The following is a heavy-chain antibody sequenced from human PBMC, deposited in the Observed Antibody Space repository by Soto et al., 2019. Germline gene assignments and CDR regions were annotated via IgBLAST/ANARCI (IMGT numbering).Heavy chain of an antibody. D-gene: IGHD1-1*01. Sequence: EVQLVESGGGLVKPGGSLRLSCAASGFTFRNAWMTWVRQAPGKGLDWVGRIKTKVDGGTTDYPAPVQGRVTISRDDEKNTVYLKMNSLKIEDTGVYYCTTEIGRGHNGHYFDYWGQGTLGPVSS. J-gene: IGHJ4*02. CDR2: IKTKVDGGTT. CDR1: GFTFRNAW. V-gene: IGHV3-15*07. CDR3: TTEIGRGHNGHYFDY.